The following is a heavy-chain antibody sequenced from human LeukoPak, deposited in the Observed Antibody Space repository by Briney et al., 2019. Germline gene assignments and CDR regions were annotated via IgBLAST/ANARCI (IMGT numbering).Heavy chain of an antibody. J-gene: IGHJ5*02. Sequence: AVKVSCKAAGGTFGNSAFTWVRQAPGQGLEWMRGIIPLFRTTNYAQRFQGRVTITAVESTSTVYMELTSLTSEDTAVYYCARVPQYDGFNYDDAWGQGTLVTVSS. D-gene: IGHD5-24*01. CDR2: IIPLFRTT. CDR3: ARVPQYDGFNYDDA. CDR1: GGTFGNSA. V-gene: IGHV1-69*01.